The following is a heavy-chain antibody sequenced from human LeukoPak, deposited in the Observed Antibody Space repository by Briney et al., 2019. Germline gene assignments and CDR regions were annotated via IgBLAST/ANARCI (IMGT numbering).Heavy chain of an antibody. J-gene: IGHJ4*02. CDR2: IYTSGST. CDR3: ARSRFESNVPFFDF. V-gene: IGHV4-4*07. D-gene: IGHD2-8*01. CDR1: GGSISSYY. Sequence: PSETLSLTCTVSGGSISSYYRSWIRQPAGKGLEWIGRIYTSGSTSFNPSLKTRVTMSVDTSKNQFSLKVNSVTAADTAVYYCARSRFESNVPFFDFWGQGTLVTVSS.